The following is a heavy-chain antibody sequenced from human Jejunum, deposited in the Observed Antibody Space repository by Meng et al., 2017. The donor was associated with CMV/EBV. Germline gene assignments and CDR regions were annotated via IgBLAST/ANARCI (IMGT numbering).Heavy chain of an antibody. V-gene: IGHV3-7*01. Sequence: YWLSWVRQAPGEGLEWVANIKPDGSDYYFADSVRGRFRISRDNAKNSLYLQMYSLGADDTAVYYCAREMRYCSGNTCYTNWYFDLWGRGTLVTVSS. CDR1: YW. D-gene: IGHD2-15*01. CDR3: AREMRYCSGNTCYTNWYFDL. J-gene: IGHJ2*01. CDR2: IKPDGSDY.